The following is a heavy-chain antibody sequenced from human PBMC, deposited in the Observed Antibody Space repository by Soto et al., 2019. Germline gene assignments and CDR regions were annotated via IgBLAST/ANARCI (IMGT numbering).Heavy chain of an antibody. CDR2: IYYSGST. Sequence: PSETLSLTCTVSGGSISSGGYYWSWIRQHPGKGLEWIGYIYYSGSTYYNPSLKSRVTISVDTSKNQFSLKLSSVTAADTAVYYCARTYYDILTGYYISPAFDYWGQGTLVTVS. V-gene: IGHV4-31*03. CDR3: ARTYYDILTGYYISPAFDY. D-gene: IGHD3-9*01. CDR1: GGSISSGGYY. J-gene: IGHJ4*02.